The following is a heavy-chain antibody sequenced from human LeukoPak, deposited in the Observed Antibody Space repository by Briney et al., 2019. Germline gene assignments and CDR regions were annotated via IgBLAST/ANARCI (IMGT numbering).Heavy chain of an antibody. D-gene: IGHD2-15*01. Sequence: ASVKVSCKASGYTFTSYYMHWVRQAPGQGLEWMGWVNPNSGNTGYAQKFQGRVTMTRNTSISTAYMELSSLRSEDTAVYYCARGQAVAANRYYYYYGMDVWGQGTTVTVSS. CDR3: ARGQAVAANRYYYYYGMDV. CDR1: GYTFTSYY. CDR2: VNPNSGNT. V-gene: IGHV1-8*02. J-gene: IGHJ6*02.